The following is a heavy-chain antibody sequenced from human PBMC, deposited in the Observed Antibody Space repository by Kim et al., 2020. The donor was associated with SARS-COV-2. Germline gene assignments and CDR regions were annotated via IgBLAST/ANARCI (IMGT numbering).Heavy chain of an antibody. D-gene: IGHD2-2*01. J-gene: IGHJ6*02. CDR2: ISAYNGNT. CDR1: GYTFTSYG. Sequence: ASVKVSCKASGYTFTSYGISWVRQAPGQGLEWMGWISAYNGNTNYAQKLQGRVTMTTDTSTSTAYMELRSLRSDDTAVYYCARDIPPDYCSSTSCYATPADGMDVWGQGTTVTVSS. CDR3: ARDIPPDYCSSTSCYATPADGMDV. V-gene: IGHV1-18*04.